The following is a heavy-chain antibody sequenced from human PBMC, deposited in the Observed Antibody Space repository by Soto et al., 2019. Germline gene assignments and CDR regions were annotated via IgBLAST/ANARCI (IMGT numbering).Heavy chain of an antibody. CDR1: GGTFSTYA. CDR3: ATGTPNFGAAVDH. V-gene: IGHV1-69*01. Sequence: VQLVQSGAEVKQPGSSVKVSCKASGGTFSTYAISWVRQAPGQGLEWMGRIIPMFATANYAQKFQGRVTITADDFTNTVYMEVSSLRSEDTAVYYCATGTPNFGAAVDHWGQGTLVTVSS. D-gene: IGHD3-16*01. J-gene: IGHJ4*02. CDR2: IIPMFATA.